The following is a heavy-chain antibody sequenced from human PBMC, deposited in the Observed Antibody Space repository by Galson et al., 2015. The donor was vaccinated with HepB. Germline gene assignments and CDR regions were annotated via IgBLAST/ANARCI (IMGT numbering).Heavy chain of an antibody. CDR2: IYPGDSDT. D-gene: IGHD2-2*01. CDR3: ARRPSGSASHCSSVSCFQYYFDY. J-gene: IGHJ4*02. CDR1: GYSFTTYW. V-gene: IGHV5-51*03. Sequence: QSGAEVKKPGESLKISCKGSGYSFTTYWIGWVRQMPGKGLEWMGIIYPGDSDTRYSPSFQGQVTISVDKSISTAYLQWSSLKASDTAIYYCARRPSGSASHCSSVSCFQYYFDYWGQGTLVTVSS.